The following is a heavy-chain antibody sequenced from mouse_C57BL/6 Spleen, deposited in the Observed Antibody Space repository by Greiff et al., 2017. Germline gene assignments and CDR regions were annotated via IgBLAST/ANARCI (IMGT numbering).Heavy chain of an antibody. D-gene: IGHD3-2*02. J-gene: IGHJ3*01. CDR2: IDPNSGGT. CDR1: GYTFTSYW. V-gene: IGHV1-72*01. CDR3: ARAGDSSGYAWFAY. Sequence: QVQLQQPGAELVKPGASVKLSCKASGYTFTSYWMHWVKQRPGRGLEWIGRIDPNSGGTKYNEKFKSKATLTVDKPSSTAYMQRSSLTAEDSAVYYCARAGDSSGYAWFAYWGQGTLVTVSA.